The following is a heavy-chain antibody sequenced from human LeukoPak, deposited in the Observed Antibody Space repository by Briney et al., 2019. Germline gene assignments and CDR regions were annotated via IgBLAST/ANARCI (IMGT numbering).Heavy chain of an antibody. D-gene: IGHD3-3*01. Sequence: GGSLRLSCAASGFTVSSNYVSWVRQAPGKGLEWVSVIYSGGSTYYADSVKGRFTISRDNSKNTLYLQMNSLRAEDTAVYYCARDPPYYDFWSGPPGDPGDYWGQGTLVTVSS. CDR2: IYSGGST. CDR3: ARDPPYYDFWSGPPGDPGDY. CDR1: GFTVSSNY. J-gene: IGHJ4*02. V-gene: IGHV3-53*01.